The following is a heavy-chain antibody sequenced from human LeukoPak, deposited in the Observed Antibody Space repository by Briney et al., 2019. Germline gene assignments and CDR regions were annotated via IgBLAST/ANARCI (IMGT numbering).Heavy chain of an antibody. J-gene: IGHJ4*02. D-gene: IGHD5-12*01. CDR2: IYPSVSHT. CDR3: ARPRGLDVALRFDD. CDR1: GDTFTRNW. V-gene: IGHV5-51*01. Sequence: GESLKISCKGSGDTFTRNWIGWVRQMPEKGLEWIGIIYPSVSHTKYSPAFEGQVTISADKSINTVYLQWSSLKASDTAMYYCARPRGLDVALRFDDWGQGTLVLVSS.